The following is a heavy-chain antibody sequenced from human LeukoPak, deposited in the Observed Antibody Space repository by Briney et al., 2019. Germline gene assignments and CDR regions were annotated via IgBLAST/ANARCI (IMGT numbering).Heavy chain of an antibody. CDR1: VFTFSSYS. CDR3: AREPDDGYYSGPYDAFDI. Sequence: GGSLRLSCAASVFTFSSYSMNWVRQAPGKGLEWVSSISISSSYIYYVDSVKGRFTISRDNAKNSLYLQMNSLRAEDRAVYYCAREPDDGYYSGPYDAFDIWGQGTMVTVSS. J-gene: IGHJ3*02. D-gene: IGHD3-22*01. V-gene: IGHV3-21*01. CDR2: ISISSSYI.